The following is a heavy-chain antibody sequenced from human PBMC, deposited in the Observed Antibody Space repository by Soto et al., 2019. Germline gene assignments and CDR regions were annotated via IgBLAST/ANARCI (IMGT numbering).Heavy chain of an antibody. CDR1: GGSISSGGYY. CDR3: ARGEYWDAFDI. J-gene: IGHJ3*02. D-gene: IGHD2-8*02. CDR2: IYYSGST. Sequence: SETLSLTCTVSGGSISSGGYYWSWIRQHPGKGLEWIGYIYYSGSTYYNPSLKSRVTISVDTSKNQFSLKLSSVTAADTAVYYCARGEYWDAFDIWGQGTMVTVSS. V-gene: IGHV4-31*03.